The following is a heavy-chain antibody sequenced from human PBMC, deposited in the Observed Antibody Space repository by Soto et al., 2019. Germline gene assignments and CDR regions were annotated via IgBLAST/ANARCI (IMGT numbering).Heavy chain of an antibody. CDR2: ISYDGSNK. CDR3: ARSYGSGNNFYGMDV. Sequence: QVQLVESGGGVVQPGRSLRLSCAASGFTFSSYAMHWVRQAPGKGLEWVAVISYDGSNKYYADSVKGRFTISRDNSKNPLYLQMNSLRAEDTAVYYCARSYGSGNNFYGMDVWGQGTTVTVSS. J-gene: IGHJ6*02. CDR1: GFTFSSYA. V-gene: IGHV3-30-3*01. D-gene: IGHD3-10*01.